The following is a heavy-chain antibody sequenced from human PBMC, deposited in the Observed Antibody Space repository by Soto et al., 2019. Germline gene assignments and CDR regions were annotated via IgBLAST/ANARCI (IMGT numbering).Heavy chain of an antibody. CDR2: ISSSGSTI. J-gene: IGHJ6*02. CDR3: ARDIFGERYGMDV. CDR1: GFTFSSYN. D-gene: IGHD2-21*01. Sequence: LRLSCAASGFTFSSYNMNWVRQAPGKGLEWVSYISSSGSTIYYADSVKGRFTISRDNAKNSLFLQVNSLRDEETAVFYCARDIFGERYGMDVWGQGTTVTVSS. V-gene: IGHV3-48*02.